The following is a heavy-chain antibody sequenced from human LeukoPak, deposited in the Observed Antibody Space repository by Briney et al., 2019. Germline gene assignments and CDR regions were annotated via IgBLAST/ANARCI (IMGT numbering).Heavy chain of an antibody. V-gene: IGHV3-48*01. CDR3: TRDPRHFDS. J-gene: IGHJ5*01. D-gene: IGHD6-6*01. CDR1: GFTFSSYS. Sequence: PGGSLRLSCAASGFTFSSYSMNWVRQAPGKGLEWASYISSSSSTIYYADSVKGRFTISRDNAKNSLYLQMNSLRAEDTAVYYCTRDPRHFDSCGQGTLVTVSS. CDR2: ISSSSSTI.